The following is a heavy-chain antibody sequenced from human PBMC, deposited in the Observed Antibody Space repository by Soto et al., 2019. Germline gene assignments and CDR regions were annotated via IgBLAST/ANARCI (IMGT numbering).Heavy chain of an antibody. V-gene: IGHV6-1*01. J-gene: IGHJ6*02. D-gene: IGHD1-20*01. CDR1: GDSISSNRAA. CDR3: TKPKGDSRTYNWMDV. Sequence: QVQLQQSGPGLVKPSQTLSLTSSISGDSISSNRAAWNWIRQSPSSGLEWLGRAYYRSQWYYDSADSVRSRSSVIPDASKNQFTLQLNSVTPESTAVYDCTKPKGDSRTYNWMDVWGQGTTVTVSS. CDR2: AYYRSQWYY.